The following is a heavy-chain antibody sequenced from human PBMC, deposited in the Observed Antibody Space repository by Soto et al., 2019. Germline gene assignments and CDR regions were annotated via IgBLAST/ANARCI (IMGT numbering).Heavy chain of an antibody. Sequence: SETLSLTCTVSGDSISSISWSWIRQPPGKGLEWIGNIHYNGNTKYSPSLKSRVTMSVDTSKNHFSLKLISVTTADTAVYFCAREGNLGRWIQPLDSWGQGTLVTVSS. V-gene: IGHV4-59*01. CDR3: AREGNLGRWIQPLDS. CDR1: GDSISSIS. D-gene: IGHD2-2*03. J-gene: IGHJ4*02. CDR2: IHYNGNT.